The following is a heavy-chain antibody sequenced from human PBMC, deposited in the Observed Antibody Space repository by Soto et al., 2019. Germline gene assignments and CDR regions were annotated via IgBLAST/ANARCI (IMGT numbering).Heavy chain of an antibody. V-gene: IGHV4-4*07. CDR1: GGSTTNYY. Sequence: QVQLQESGPGLVKPSETLSLTCTVSGGSTTNYYWSWLRQPAGKGLEYIGRIYGSGRTNYNPSLKTRVTMSVSLNQMTLRLTSVTAADTDVYYCARDVDVNTALDYWYFDLWGRGALVTVSS. CDR3: ARDVDVNTALDYWYFDL. D-gene: IGHD5-18*01. CDR2: IYGSGRT. J-gene: IGHJ2*01.